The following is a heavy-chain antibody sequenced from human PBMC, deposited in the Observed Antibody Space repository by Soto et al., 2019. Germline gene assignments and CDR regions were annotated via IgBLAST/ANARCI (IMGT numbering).Heavy chain of an antibody. Sequence: QVQLVQSGAEVKKPGASVKVYCKASGYTFTNNDVTWVRQATGQGLEWMGWMNPGSGDTGYAQKFQGRVTMTRDISIATAYMELTGLTSEDTAIYYCARMESFGSLNWFDPWGQGTLVTVSS. D-gene: IGHD5-18*01. CDR3: ARMESFGSLNWFDP. CDR2: MNPGSGDT. CDR1: GYTFTNND. J-gene: IGHJ5*02. V-gene: IGHV1-8*01.